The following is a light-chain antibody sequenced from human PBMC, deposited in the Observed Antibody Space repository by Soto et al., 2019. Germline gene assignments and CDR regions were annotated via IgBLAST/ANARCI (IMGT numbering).Light chain of an antibody. CDR1: QSISSNS. Sequence: ELVLKQSPGTLSLSPGERATLSCRASQSISSNSLAWYQQKPGQAPSLLIYGASSRPTGIPDRFSGSGSVTDSTPTISGPVPDDVAEYQYQEDDNSPFTFGPVTKVDIK. CDR2: GAS. J-gene: IGKJ3*01. V-gene: IGKV3-20*01. CDR3: QEDDNSPFT.